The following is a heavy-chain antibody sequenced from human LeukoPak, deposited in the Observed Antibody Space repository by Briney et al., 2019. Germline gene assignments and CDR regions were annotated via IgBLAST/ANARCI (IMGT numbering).Heavy chain of an antibody. Sequence: SQTLSLTCTVSGGSISRGGYYWRWIRQPPGKGLEWIGYIYYSGSTYYNPSLKSRVTISVDTSKNQFSLKLSSVTAADTAVYYCARGRAEDFYDSSGYLGEYYFDYWGQGTLVTVSS. D-gene: IGHD3-22*01. V-gene: IGHV4-31*03. J-gene: IGHJ4*02. CDR1: GGSISRGGYY. CDR2: IYYSGST. CDR3: ARGRAEDFYDSSGYLGEYYFDY.